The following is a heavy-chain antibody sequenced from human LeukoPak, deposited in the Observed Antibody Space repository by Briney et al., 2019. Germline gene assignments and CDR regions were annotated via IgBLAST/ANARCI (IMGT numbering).Heavy chain of an antibody. J-gene: IGHJ2*01. CDR2: ISTDGSYK. CDR1: GSTFSSFP. D-gene: IGHD3-16*01. CDR3: ARSLIPGRWYFDL. Sequence: GGSLRLSCAVSGSTFSSFPFPWVRQAPGKGLEWVAAISTDGSYKYHGDSVKGRFTISRDNPMNTLYLQMNGLRPDDTAVYYCARSLIPGRWYFDLWGRGTLVTVSS. V-gene: IGHV3-30*04.